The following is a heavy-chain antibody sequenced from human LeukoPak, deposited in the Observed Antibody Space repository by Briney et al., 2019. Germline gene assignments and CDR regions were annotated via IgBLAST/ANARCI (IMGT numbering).Heavy chain of an antibody. V-gene: IGHV3-23*01. Sequence: PGGSLRLSCAASGFTFSTYAMSWVRQIPVKGLEGVSAISGSDGGTYYADAVEGRFTISTDNSENTLYLQMSILRGEDTAVYYCAKRARIPAAGGHDAFDIWGQGTMVPVSS. D-gene: IGHD6-13*01. CDR1: GFTFSTYA. J-gene: IGHJ3*02. CDR3: AKRARIPAAGGHDAFDI. CDR2: ISGSDGGT.